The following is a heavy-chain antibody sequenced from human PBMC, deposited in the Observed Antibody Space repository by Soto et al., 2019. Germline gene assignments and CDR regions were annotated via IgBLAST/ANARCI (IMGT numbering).Heavy chain of an antibody. CDR1: GSTFSSYA. J-gene: IGHJ4*02. V-gene: IGHV3-64D*06. Sequence: PGGSLRLSCSASGSTFSSYAMHWVRQAPGKGLEYVSAISSNGGSTYYADSVEGRFTISRDNSKNTLYLQMSSLRAEDTAVYYCVKEMYNWNPLRLADCPYWGQGTLVTVSS. CDR3: VKEMYNWNPLRLADCPY. D-gene: IGHD1-20*01. CDR2: ISSNGGST.